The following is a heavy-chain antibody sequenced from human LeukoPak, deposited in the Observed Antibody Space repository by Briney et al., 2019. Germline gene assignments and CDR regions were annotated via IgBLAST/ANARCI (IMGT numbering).Heavy chain of an antibody. D-gene: IGHD2-21*02. CDR3: ARDSTASCPWYFDL. CDR2: MYITGNT. Sequence: SETLSLTCTVSGGSISSYYWSWIRQPAGKGLEWIGRMYITGNTNYNPSLKSRVTMSLDTSKNHFSLKLSSVTAADTAVYYCARDSTASCPWYFDLWGRGTLVTVSS. J-gene: IGHJ2*01. CDR1: GGSISSYY. V-gene: IGHV4-4*07.